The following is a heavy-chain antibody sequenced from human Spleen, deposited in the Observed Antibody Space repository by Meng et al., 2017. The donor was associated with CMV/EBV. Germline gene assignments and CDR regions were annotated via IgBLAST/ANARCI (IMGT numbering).Heavy chain of an antibody. CDR2: IYNSGST. CDR1: GGSISSSNYY. CDR3: ARGQKGYFDL. J-gene: IGHJ2*01. Sequence: QMHLQESGPGLVKPSHTLSLTCTVSGGSISSSNYYWSWLRQPPGKGLEWSGHIYNSGSTYYNPSLKSRITISVDTSKNQFSLKLSSVTAADTAVYYCARGQKGYFDLWGRGALVTVSS. V-gene: IGHV4-30-4*01.